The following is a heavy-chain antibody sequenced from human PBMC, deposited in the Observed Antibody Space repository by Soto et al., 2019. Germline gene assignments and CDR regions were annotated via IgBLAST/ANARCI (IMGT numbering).Heavy chain of an antibody. Sequence: SETLSLTCAVYGGSFSGYYWSWIRQPPGKGLEWIGEINHSGSTNYNPSLKSRVTISVDTSKNQFSLKLSSVTAADTAVYYCARVRFLEWLTYYYYYGMDVWGQGTTVTGSS. V-gene: IGHV4-34*01. D-gene: IGHD3-3*01. CDR1: GGSFSGYY. CDR3: ARVRFLEWLTYYYYYGMDV. J-gene: IGHJ6*02. CDR2: INHSGST.